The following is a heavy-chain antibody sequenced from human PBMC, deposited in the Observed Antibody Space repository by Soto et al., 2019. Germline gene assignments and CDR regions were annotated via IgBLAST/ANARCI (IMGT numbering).Heavy chain of an antibody. Sequence: SVKVSCKASGGTFSSYAISWVRQAPGQGLEWMGGIIPIFGTANYAQKFQGRVTITADESTSTAYMELSSLRSEDTAVYYCASPYYDILTGYYTGFGYWGQGTLVTVPQ. CDR3: ASPYYDILTGYYTGFGY. CDR1: GGTFSSYA. CDR2: IIPIFGTA. V-gene: IGHV1-69*13. J-gene: IGHJ4*02. D-gene: IGHD3-9*01.